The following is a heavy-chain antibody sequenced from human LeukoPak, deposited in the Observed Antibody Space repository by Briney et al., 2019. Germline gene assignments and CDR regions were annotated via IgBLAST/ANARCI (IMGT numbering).Heavy chain of an antibody. CDR1: GGTFSSYA. CDR3: ARGDRDPSSELGH. V-gene: IGHV1-69*05. J-gene: IGHJ4*02. D-gene: IGHD1-26*01. CDR2: IIPIFGTA. Sequence: SVKVSCKASGGTFSSYAISWVRQAPGQGLEWMGGIIPIFGTANYAQKFQGRVTITTDESTSTAYMELSSLRSEDTAVYYCARGDRDPSSELGHWGQGTLATVSS.